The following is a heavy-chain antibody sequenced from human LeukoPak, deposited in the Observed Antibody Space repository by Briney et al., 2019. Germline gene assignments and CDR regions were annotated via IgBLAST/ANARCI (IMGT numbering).Heavy chain of an antibody. V-gene: IGHV1-69*05. CDR3: ARGEADQDYYDSSALYYMDV. Sequence: SVKVSCKASGGTFSSYAISWVRQAPGQGLKWMGGIIPIFGTANYAQKFQGRVTITTDESTSTAYMELSSLRSEDTAVYYCARGEADQDYYDSSALYYMDVWGKGTTVTVSS. CDR2: IIPIFGTA. CDR1: GGTFSSYA. D-gene: IGHD3-22*01. J-gene: IGHJ6*03.